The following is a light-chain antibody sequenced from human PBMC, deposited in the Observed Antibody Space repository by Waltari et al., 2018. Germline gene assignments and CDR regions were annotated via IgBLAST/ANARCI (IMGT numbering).Light chain of an antibody. V-gene: IGKV3-20*01. Sequence: EIVLTQSPGTLSLSPGERPPLSCRASQTVSRNHLAWYQQKPGQAPRLLIYAASSRPPGIPDRFSGSGSGTEFTLTISRLEPEDFAVYYCQQYVSSPPGVTFGPGTKVDIK. CDR3: QQYVSSPPGVT. J-gene: IGKJ3*01. CDR2: AAS. CDR1: QTVSRNH.